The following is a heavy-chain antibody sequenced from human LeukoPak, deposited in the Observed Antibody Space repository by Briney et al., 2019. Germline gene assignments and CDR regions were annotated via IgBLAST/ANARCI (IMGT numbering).Heavy chain of an antibody. CDR3: AKGYGGNSPEYLQH. J-gene: IGHJ1*01. D-gene: IGHD4-23*01. CDR1: GFNLDDYA. V-gene: IGHV3-43D*03. Sequence: PGGSLRLSCGASGFNLDDYAMHWVRQAPGKGLEWVSLISWDGGSIYYADSVKGRFTISRDNSKNSLFLQMNGLRVDDTALYFCAKGYGGNSPEYLQHWGQGTLVTVSS. CDR2: ISWDGGSI.